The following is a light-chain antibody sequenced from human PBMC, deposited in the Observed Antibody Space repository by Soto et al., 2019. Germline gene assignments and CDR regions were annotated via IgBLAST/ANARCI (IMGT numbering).Light chain of an antibody. CDR1: QSITGNS. V-gene: IGKV3-20*01. J-gene: IGKJ4*01. CDR2: GES. CDR3: QQYDRSPLT. Sequence: EIVLTQSPGSLSLSPGERSTLSCRASQSITGNSLAWYQQNPGRPPRLLINGESSRATGVPDRFSGTGSGSDFTLIISRLDPEDFAVYYCQQYDRSPLTFGGGTKVDIK.